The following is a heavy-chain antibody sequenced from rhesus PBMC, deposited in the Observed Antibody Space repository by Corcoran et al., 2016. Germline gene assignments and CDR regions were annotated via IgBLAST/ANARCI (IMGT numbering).Heavy chain of an antibody. CDR3: TRDRYCSSTYCSDYYGLDS. Sequence: EVQLVESGGGLVQPGGSLRLSCAASGFTFSDYYMSWVRQAPGKGLEWVSSISSASSYIYYAESVKSRFTINRDNAKNSLSRQMNSLKTEDTAVYYCTRDRYCSSTYCSDYYGLDSWGQGVVVTVSS. CDR2: ISSASSYI. D-gene: IGHD2-15*01. V-gene: IGHV3S16*01. CDR1: GFTFSDYY. J-gene: IGHJ6*01.